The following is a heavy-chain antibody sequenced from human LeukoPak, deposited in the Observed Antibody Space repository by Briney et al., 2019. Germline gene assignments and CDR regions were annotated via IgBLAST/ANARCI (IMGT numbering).Heavy chain of an antibody. D-gene: IGHD6-13*01. CDR1: GFTFSSYA. CDR2: ISYDGSNK. J-gene: IGHJ4*02. V-gene: IGHV3-30-3*01. CDR3: ARDWAAATGNNFDY. Sequence: GRSLRLSCAASGFTFSSYAMHWVRQAPGKGLEWVAVISYDGSNKYYADSVKGRFTISRDNSKNTLYLQMNSLRAEDTAVYYCARDWAAATGNNFDYWGQGTLVTVSS.